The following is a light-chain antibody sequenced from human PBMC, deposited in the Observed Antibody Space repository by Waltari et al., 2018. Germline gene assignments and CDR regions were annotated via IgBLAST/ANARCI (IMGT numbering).Light chain of an antibody. CDR3: QQRSNWLFT. V-gene: IGKV3-11*01. CDR1: QSVSSY. J-gene: IGKJ3*01. Sequence: EIVLTQSPATLSLSPGERATLPCRASQSVSSYLAWYQQKPGPAPRLLIYDASNRATGIPARFSGSGSGTDFTLTISSLEPEDFAVYYCQQRSNWLFTFGPGTKVDIK. CDR2: DAS.